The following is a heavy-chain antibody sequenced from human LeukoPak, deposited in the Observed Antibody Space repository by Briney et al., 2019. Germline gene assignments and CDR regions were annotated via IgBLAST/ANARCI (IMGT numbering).Heavy chain of an antibody. J-gene: IGHJ4*02. CDR1: GFTFSSYW. Sequence: PGGSLRLSCTASGFTFSSYWMHWVRQAPGKGLVWVSRINSDGRSTTYADPVKGRFTISRDNAKNTLYLQMNSLRAEDTAVYYCALSREAAGTVFDDWGQGTLVTVSS. D-gene: IGHD6-13*01. V-gene: IGHV3-74*01. CDR3: ALSREAAGTVFDD. CDR2: INSDGRST.